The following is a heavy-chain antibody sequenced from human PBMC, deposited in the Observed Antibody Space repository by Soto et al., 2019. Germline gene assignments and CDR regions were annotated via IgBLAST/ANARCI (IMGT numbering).Heavy chain of an antibody. V-gene: IGHV3-7*01. CDR3: ARTIFGVVTHSSYMDV. CDR2: IKQDGNDL. J-gene: IGHJ6*03. CDR1: GFTFSSYW. Sequence: EVQLVESGGGLVQPGGSLRLSCAASGFTFSSYWMSWVRQAAEKGLEWVAYIKQDGNDLYFVDSVKGRFTISRDNAKNSLYLHMSSLRAEDTGVYYCARTIFGVVTHSSYMDVWGKGTTVTVSS. D-gene: IGHD3-3*01.